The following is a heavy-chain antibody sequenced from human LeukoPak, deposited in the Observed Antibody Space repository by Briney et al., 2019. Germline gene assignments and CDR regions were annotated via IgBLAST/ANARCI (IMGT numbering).Heavy chain of an antibody. Sequence: GGSLRLSCSASGFTFSDYYMSWIRQAPGKGLEWVSGINWNGGSTGYADSVKGRFTISRDNAKNSLYLQMSSLRAEDTALYYCARGGITIFLSYNYMDVWGKGTTVTVSS. D-gene: IGHD3-9*01. CDR3: ARGGITIFLSYNYMDV. J-gene: IGHJ6*03. CDR1: GFTFSDYY. V-gene: IGHV3-20*04. CDR2: INWNGGST.